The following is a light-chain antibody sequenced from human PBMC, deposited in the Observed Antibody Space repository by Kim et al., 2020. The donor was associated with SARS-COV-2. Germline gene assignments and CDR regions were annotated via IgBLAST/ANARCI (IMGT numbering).Light chain of an antibody. CDR1: SSNIGSNT. Sequence: QSVLTQPPSASGTPGQRVTISCSGSSSNIGSNTVNWYQQLPGTAPKLLIYSNNQRPSGVPDRFSGSKSGTSASLAISGLQSEDEADYYCAAWDDSLSGRGVFGGGTQLTVL. CDR2: SNN. J-gene: IGLJ3*02. V-gene: IGLV1-44*01. CDR3: AAWDDSLSGRGV.